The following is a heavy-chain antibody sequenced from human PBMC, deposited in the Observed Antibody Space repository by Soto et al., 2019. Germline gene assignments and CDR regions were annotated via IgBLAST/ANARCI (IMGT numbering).Heavy chain of an antibody. J-gene: IGHJ5*02. V-gene: IGHV4-59*08. CDR1: GGSISSYY. D-gene: IGHD2-15*01. CDR3: ARGTPSPLIVRSSRGPWFDP. CDR2: MYYGGRT. Sequence: SENLSLTCTVSGGSISSYYWSWIRQPPGKGLEWIGYMYYGGRTNYNPSLKSRVTISVDTSKMQVSLKLSSVTAADTAVYFCARGTPSPLIVRSSRGPWFDPWGQGTLVT.